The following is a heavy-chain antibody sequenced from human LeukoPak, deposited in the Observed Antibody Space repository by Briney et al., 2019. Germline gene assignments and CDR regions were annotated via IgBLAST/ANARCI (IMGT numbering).Heavy chain of an antibody. Sequence: GGSLRLSCAASGFTFSTYAMTWVRQAPGKGLEWVSAISGSGGATYYADSVRGRFTVPRDSSKNTLYLQMNSLRAEDTAVYYRAKDRYAWRDFDYWGQGTLVTVSS. CDR3: AKDRYAWRDFDY. CDR1: GFTFSTYA. CDR2: ISGSGGAT. V-gene: IGHV3-23*01. J-gene: IGHJ4*02. D-gene: IGHD3-16*01.